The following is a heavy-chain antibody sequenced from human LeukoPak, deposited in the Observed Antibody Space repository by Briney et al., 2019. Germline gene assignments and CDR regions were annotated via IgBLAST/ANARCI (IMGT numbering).Heavy chain of an antibody. J-gene: IGHJ3*02. Sequence: ASVKVSCKVSGYTLTELSMHWVRQAPGKGLEWMGGFDPEDGETIYAQKFQGRVTMTEDTSTDTAYMGLSSLRSDDTAVYYCATSTGYSSTWGAFDIWGQGTMVTVSS. D-gene: IGHD6-13*01. CDR3: ATSTGYSSTWGAFDI. CDR2: FDPEDGET. CDR1: GYTLTELS. V-gene: IGHV1-24*01.